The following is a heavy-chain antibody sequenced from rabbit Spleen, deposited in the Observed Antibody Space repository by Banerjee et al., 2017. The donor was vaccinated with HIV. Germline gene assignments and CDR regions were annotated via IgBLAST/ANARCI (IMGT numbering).Heavy chain of an antibody. CDR3: ARFYAGYGAFCFSAM. Sequence: QEQLEESGGDLVKPGASLTLTCTASGFSFSSSYYMCWVRQAPGKGLEWIACIGVGVGRTYYASWAKGRFTISKTSSTTVTLQMTSLTAADSSSYFCARFYAGYGAFCFSAMWGPGTLVTVS. J-gene: IGHJ4*01. D-gene: IGHD7-1*01. CDR1: GFSFSSSYY. V-gene: IGHV1S45*01. CDR2: IGVGVGRT.